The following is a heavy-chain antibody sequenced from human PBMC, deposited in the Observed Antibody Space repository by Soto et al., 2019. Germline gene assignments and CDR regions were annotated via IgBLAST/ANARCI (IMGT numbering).Heavy chain of an antibody. J-gene: IGHJ4*02. CDR3: ARGPVDTAMAEFDY. CDR2: IYYSGST. Sequence: SETLSLTCTVSGGSVSSGSYYWSWIRQPPGKGLEWIGYIYYSGSTNYNPSLKSRVTISVDTSKNQFSLKLSSVTAADTAVYYCARGPVDTAMAEFDYWGQGTLVTVSS. V-gene: IGHV4-61*01. D-gene: IGHD5-18*01. CDR1: GGSVSSGSYY.